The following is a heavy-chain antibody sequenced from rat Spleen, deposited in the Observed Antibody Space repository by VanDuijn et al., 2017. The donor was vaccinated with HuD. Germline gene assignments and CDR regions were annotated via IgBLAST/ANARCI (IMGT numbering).Heavy chain of an antibody. Sequence: EVQLVESGGGLVQPGRSLKLTCEASGFTFNNYWMTWIRQAPGKGLEWVATITHIGGSTYYRDSVKGRFTISRDNAKSTLYLQMDSLRSEDTATYYCATNPNWGFDYWGQGTLVTVSS. CDR1: GFTFNNYW. CDR2: ITHIGGST. J-gene: IGHJ3*01. D-gene: IGHD3-4*01. V-gene: IGHV5-31*01. CDR3: ATNPNWGFDY.